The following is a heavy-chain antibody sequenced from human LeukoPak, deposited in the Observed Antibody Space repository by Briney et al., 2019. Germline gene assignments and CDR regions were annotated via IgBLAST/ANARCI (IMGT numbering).Heavy chain of an antibody. Sequence: PSETLSRTCTVSGGSFSSYYWNWIRQPPGKGLELIGYIYYSGSTNYNPSLKSRVAISVDTSKNQFSLKLSSVTAADTAVYYCASYGGSVGHALEIWGQGTMVTVSS. CDR1: GGSFSSYY. CDR3: ASYGGSVGHALEI. D-gene: IGHD4-23*01. CDR2: IYYSGST. J-gene: IGHJ3*02. V-gene: IGHV4-59*08.